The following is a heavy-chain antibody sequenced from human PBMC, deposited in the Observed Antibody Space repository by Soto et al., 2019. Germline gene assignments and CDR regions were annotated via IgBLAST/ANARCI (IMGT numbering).Heavy chain of an antibody. D-gene: IGHD6-19*01. CDR2: ISYDGSNK. CDR1: GFTFSSYA. Sequence: QVQLVESGGGVVQPGRSLRLSCAASGFTFSSYAMHWVRQAPGKGLEWVAVISYDGSNKYYADSVKGRFTISRDNSKNTLYLQMNSLRAEDTAVYYCARDEDIVVAGTTPPFDYWGQGTLVTVSS. CDR3: ARDEDIVVAGTTPPFDY. J-gene: IGHJ4*02. V-gene: IGHV3-30-3*01.